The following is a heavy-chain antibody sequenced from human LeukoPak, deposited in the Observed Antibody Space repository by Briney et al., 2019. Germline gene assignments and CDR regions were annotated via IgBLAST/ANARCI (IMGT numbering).Heavy chain of an antibody. D-gene: IGHD6-19*01. CDR3: ANARHSSGWDYFDY. J-gene: IGHJ4*02. CDR2: ISGSGGST. Sequence: GGSLRLSCAASGFTFSSYAMSWVRQAPGKGLEWVSAISGSGGSTYYADSVKGRFTISRDNSKNTLFLQMNSLRAEDTAVYYCANARHSSGWDYFDYWGQGTLVTVSS. V-gene: IGHV3-23*01. CDR1: GFTFSSYA.